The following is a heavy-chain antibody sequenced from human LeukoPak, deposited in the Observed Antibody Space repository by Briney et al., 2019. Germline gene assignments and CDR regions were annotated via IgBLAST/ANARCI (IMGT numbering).Heavy chain of an antibody. CDR3: ARGATTVTTFDY. CDR2: IYYSGST. Sequence: PSETLSLTCTVSGGSISSGGYYWSWIRQPPGKGLEWIGYIYYSGSTYYNPSLKSRVTISVDTSKNQFSLKLSSVTAADTAVYYCARGATTVTTFDYWGQGTLVTVSS. J-gene: IGHJ4*02. D-gene: IGHD4-17*01. V-gene: IGHV4-30-4*01. CDR1: GGSISSGGYY.